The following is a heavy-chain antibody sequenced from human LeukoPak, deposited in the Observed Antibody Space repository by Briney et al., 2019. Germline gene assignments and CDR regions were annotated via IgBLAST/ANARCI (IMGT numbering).Heavy chain of an antibody. V-gene: IGHV3-74*01. CDR1: GFTFFSYE. J-gene: IGHJ4*02. CDR3: ARELPREVTLDY. Sequence: PRGSLRLSCAASGFTFFSYEMQWVRQAPGKGLVWVSRINTDGDRTSYADSVKGRFTISRDNAKNTLYLQVNSLRAEDTAVYYCARELPREVTLDYWGQGTLVTVSS. CDR2: INTDGDRT. D-gene: IGHD2-21*02.